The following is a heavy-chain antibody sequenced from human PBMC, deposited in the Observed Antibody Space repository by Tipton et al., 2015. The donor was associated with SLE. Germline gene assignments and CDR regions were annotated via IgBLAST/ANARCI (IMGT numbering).Heavy chain of an antibody. D-gene: IGHD3-10*01. CDR3: ARGAKERITLVRVRPYYFDY. Sequence: TLSLTCAVYGGSFSGYSWSWIRQPPGKGLEWIGQTNPSGNTNYSPSLKSRVTISVDTSNNQLSLKLTSVTAADTAVYYCARGAKERITLVRVRPYYFDYWGQGSLVTVSS. CDR2: TNPSGNT. V-gene: IGHV4-34*01. CDR1: GGSFSGYS. J-gene: IGHJ4*01.